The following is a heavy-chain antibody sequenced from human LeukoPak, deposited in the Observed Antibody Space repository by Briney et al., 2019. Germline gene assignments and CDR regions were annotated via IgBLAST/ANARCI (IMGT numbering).Heavy chain of an antibody. V-gene: IGHV4-59*01. D-gene: IGHD2-21*02. CDR2: IYYSGST. CDR1: CGSISSYY. CDR3: ERGFLCGGDCNAFGI. J-gene: IGHJ3*02. Sequence: SETLSLTCTVSCGSISSYYWSWIRLPPGKGLEWIGYIYYSGSTNYNPSLKTRVTISVDTSKNQFSLNLSSVNAAETAVYYCERGFLCGGDCNAFGIWGQGTKVTVSS.